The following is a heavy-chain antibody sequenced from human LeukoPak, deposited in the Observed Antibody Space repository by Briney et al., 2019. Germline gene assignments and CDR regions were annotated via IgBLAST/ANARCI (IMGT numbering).Heavy chain of an antibody. Sequence: PGGSLRFSCSASGFTFSSYAMHWVRQAPGKGQEYGSAISSNGGSTYYADSVKGRFTISRDNSKNTLYLQMSSLRAEDTAVYYCVKDRGTAMVLYYFDYWGQGTLVTVSS. J-gene: IGHJ4*02. CDR2: ISSNGGST. D-gene: IGHD5-18*01. V-gene: IGHV3-64D*06. CDR3: VKDRGTAMVLYYFDY. CDR1: GFTFSSYA.